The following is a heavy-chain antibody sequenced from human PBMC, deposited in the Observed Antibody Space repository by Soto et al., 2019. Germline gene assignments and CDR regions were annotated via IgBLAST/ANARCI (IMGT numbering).Heavy chain of an antibody. V-gene: IGHV3-30-3*01. CDR2: ISYDGSNK. CDR3: ARDPGDSSSYFDY. Sequence: GSLRLSCAASGFTFSSYAMHWVRQAPGKGLEWVAVISYDGSNKYYADSVKGRFTISRDNSKNTLYLQMNSLRAEDTAVYYCARDPGDSSSYFDYWGQGTLVTVSS. CDR1: GFTFSSYA. J-gene: IGHJ4*02. D-gene: IGHD6-13*01.